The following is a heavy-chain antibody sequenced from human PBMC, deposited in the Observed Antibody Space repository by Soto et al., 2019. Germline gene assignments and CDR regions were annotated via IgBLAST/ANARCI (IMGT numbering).Heavy chain of an antibody. J-gene: IGHJ4*02. Sequence: GESLKISCKGSGYSFTSYWIGWVRQMPGKGLEWMGIIYPGDSDTRYSPSFQGQVTISADKSISTAYLQWSSLKASDTAMYYCARSYYYDSSGYAEYYFDYWRQGTLVTVSS. V-gene: IGHV5-51*01. CDR2: IYPGDSDT. CDR1: GYSFTSYW. D-gene: IGHD3-22*01. CDR3: ARSYYYDSSGYAEYYFDY.